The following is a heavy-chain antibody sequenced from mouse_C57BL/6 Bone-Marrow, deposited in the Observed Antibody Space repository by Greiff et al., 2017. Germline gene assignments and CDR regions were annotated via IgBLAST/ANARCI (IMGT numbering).Heavy chain of an antibody. CDR1: GYTFTDYE. Sequence: QVQLQQSGAELVRPGASVTLSCKASGYTFTDYEMHWVKQTPVHGLEWIGAIDPETGGTAYNQKFKGKAILTADKSSSTAYMELRSLDSEDSAVYYCTNDNYVEFDYWGQGTTLTVSA. CDR3: TNDNYVEFDY. V-gene: IGHV1-15*01. J-gene: IGHJ2*01. CDR2: IDPETGGT. D-gene: IGHD2-1*01.